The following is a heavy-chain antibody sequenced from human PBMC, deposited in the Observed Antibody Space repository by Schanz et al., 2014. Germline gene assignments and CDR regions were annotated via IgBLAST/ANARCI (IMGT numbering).Heavy chain of an antibody. D-gene: IGHD6-19*01. CDR3: ARGLGDERWLDLNEAFDI. CDR2: IIPILGIT. Sequence: QVQLVQSGAEVMKPGSSVKVSCKASGGTFSSYTINWVRQAPGQGLEWMGRIIPILGITNVAQTFQDRVTITADKSTSTAYMELSRLRSEDTAVYYCARGLGDERWLDLNEAFDIWGQGTIVTVSS. CDR1: GGTFSSYT. J-gene: IGHJ3*02. V-gene: IGHV1-69*02.